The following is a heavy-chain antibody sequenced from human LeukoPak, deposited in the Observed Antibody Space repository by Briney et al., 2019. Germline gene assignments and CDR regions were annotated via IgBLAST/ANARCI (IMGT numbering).Heavy chain of an antibody. Sequence: PGRSLRLSCAASGFTFSSYGMQWVRQAPGEGLEWVAVISYDGSNKYYADSVKGRFTISRDNSKNTLYLQMNSLRAEDTAVYYCAIAPGWVYDSSAHYWGQGTLVTVSS. CDR1: GFTFSSYG. CDR2: ISYDGSNK. V-gene: IGHV3-30*03. D-gene: IGHD3-22*01. J-gene: IGHJ4*02. CDR3: AIAPGWVYDSSAHY.